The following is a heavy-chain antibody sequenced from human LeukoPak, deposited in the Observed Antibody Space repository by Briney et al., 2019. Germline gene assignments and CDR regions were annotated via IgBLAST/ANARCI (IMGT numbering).Heavy chain of an antibody. CDR2: INGNGADT. Sequence: GGSLRLSCTASGFTFSSYWMPWVRQAPGKGLVWVSRINGNGADTKYADSVRGRFTVSRDNAENTLYLQMNSLRAEDTAVYYCARGIYAHYFDSWGQGTLVTVSS. D-gene: IGHD2-21*01. J-gene: IGHJ4*02. V-gene: IGHV3-74*01. CDR3: ARGIYAHYFDS. CDR1: GFTFSSYW.